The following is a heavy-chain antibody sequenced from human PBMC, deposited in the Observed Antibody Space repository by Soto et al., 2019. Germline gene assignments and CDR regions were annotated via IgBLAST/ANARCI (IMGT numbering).Heavy chain of an antibody. CDR1: GFTFSSYA. J-gene: IGHJ4*02. CDR2: ISGSGCST. Sequence: GGSLRLSCAASGFTFSSYAMSWVRQAPGKGLEWVSAISGSGCSTYYADSVKGRFTISRDNSKNTLYLQMNSLRAEDTGVYYGAKDLDYSDYHDYWGQGTLVNLSS. V-gene: IGHV3-23*01. D-gene: IGHD4-17*01. CDR3: AKDLDYSDYHDY.